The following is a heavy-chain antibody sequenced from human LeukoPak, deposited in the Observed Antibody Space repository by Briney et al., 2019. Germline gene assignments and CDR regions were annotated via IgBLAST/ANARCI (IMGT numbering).Heavy chain of an antibody. V-gene: IGHV3-49*04. CDR3: TRSLTGSPFDY. CDR1: GFTFDNYV. Sequence: GSLRLSCSASGFTFDNYVMSWVRRAPGKGLEWISLIRSKVYGGTTEYAASVQGRFSISRDDSKSIAYLQMNSLETDDTAVYYCTRSLTGSPFDYWGLGTLVTVSS. J-gene: IGHJ4*02. D-gene: IGHD7-27*01. CDR2: IRSKVYGGTT.